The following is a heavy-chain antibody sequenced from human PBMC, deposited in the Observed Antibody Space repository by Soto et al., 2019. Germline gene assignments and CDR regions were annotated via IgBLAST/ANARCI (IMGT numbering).Heavy chain of an antibody. CDR2: IYSSGIT. J-gene: IGHJ4*02. D-gene: IGHD1-26*01. CDR3: AREATTTTYDY. Sequence: WETRSLTCTVSGGSISSYYWSWIRQSAGKGLEWIGRIYSSGITNYNPSLKSRVTMSVDTSKNHFSLNLTSVPAADPAVDYCAREATTTTYDYWGQGTLVTV. V-gene: IGHV4-4*07. CDR1: GGSISSYY.